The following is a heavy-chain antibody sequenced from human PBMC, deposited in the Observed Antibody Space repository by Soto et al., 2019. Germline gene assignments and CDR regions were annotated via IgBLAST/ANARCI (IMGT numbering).Heavy chain of an antibody. Sequence: ASVKVSCKASGYTFTGYYMHWVRQAPGQGLEWMGGIIPIFGTANYAQKFQGRVTITADESTSTAYMELSSLRSEDTAVYYCARALRGYSGYDWDSDPWGQGTLVTVSS. CDR2: IIPIFGTA. D-gene: IGHD5-12*01. CDR1: GYTFTGYY. V-gene: IGHV1-69*13. CDR3: ARALRGYSGYDWDSDP. J-gene: IGHJ5*02.